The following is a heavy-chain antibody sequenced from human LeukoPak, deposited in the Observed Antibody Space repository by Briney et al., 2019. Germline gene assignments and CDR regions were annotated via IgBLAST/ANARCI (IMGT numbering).Heavy chain of an antibody. V-gene: IGHV4-59*01. J-gene: IGHJ4*02. D-gene: IGHD2-2*02. CDR1: GGSISSYY. CDR2: IYYSGST. Sequence: SETLSLTCTVSGGSISSYYWSWIRQPPGKGLEWIGYIYYSGSTNYNPSLKSRVTISLDTSKNQFSLKLSSVTAADTAVYYCARGPDDGYCSSTSCYTFDYWGQGTLVTVSS. CDR3: ARGPDDGYCSSTSCYTFDY.